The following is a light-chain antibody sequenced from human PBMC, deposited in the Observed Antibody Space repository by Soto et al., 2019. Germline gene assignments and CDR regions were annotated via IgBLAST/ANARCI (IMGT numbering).Light chain of an antibody. J-gene: IGKJ1*01. CDR3: QQSYSSPPT. CDR1: QSISNH. Sequence: DIQMTQSPSSLSASVEDRVIITCRASQSISNHLNWYQQKPGKAPKLLIFAASSLQSGVPSRFSGRRSGPDFTLTISSLQTKDFATYYCQQSYSSPPTFGQGTKVDSK. CDR2: AAS. V-gene: IGKV1-39*01.